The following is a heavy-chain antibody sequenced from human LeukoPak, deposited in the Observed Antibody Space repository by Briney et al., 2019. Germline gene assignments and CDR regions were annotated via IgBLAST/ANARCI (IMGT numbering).Heavy chain of an antibody. Sequence: SETLSLTCTVSGGSISSGGYYWSWIRQPPGKGLEWIGEINHSGSTNYNPSLKSRVTISVDTSKNQFSLKLSSVTAADTAVYYCARVDCSSTSCYIFDYWGQGTLVTVSS. CDR1: GGSISSGGYY. CDR2: INHSGST. D-gene: IGHD2-2*02. J-gene: IGHJ4*02. CDR3: ARVDCSSTSCYIFDY. V-gene: IGHV4-39*07.